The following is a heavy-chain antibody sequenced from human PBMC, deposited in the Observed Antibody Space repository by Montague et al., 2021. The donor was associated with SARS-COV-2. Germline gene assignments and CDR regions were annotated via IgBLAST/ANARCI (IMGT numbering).Heavy chain of an antibody. CDR3: ARTASGIGNDFDV. CDR2: IYYSGST. CDR1: GGSIRSSSYY. D-gene: IGHD3-10*01. V-gene: IGHV4-39*01. Sequence: SETLSLTCTVSGGSIRSSSYYWGWIRQPPGKGLEWIGNIYYSGSTYYNPSLKSRVTISVDTSKYQFSLNLNSVTVADTAIYYCARTASGIGNDFDVWGQGTMVNVSS. J-gene: IGHJ3*01.